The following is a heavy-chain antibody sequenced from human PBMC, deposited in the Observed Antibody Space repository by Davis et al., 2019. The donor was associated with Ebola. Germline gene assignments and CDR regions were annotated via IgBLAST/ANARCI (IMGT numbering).Heavy chain of an antibody. D-gene: IGHD6-6*01. Sequence: PSETLSLTCTVSGGSISSYYWSWIRQPPGKGLEWIGYIYYSGSTNYNPSLKSRVTISVDTSKNQFSLKLTSVTAADTAVYYCARTDPGHYSSSSDYWGQGTLVTVSS. CDR1: GGSISSYY. CDR2: IYYSGST. CDR3: ARTDPGHYSSSSDY. J-gene: IGHJ4*02. V-gene: IGHV4-59*08.